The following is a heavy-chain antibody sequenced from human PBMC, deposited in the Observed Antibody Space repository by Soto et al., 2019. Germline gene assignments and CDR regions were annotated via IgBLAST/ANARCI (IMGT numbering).Heavy chain of an antibody. CDR3: TTGIYYEILTGYHNVAY. CDR2: IKSKTDGGTA. J-gene: IGHJ4*02. V-gene: IGHV3-15*01. D-gene: IGHD3-9*01. CDR1: GFNLSHPW. Sequence: EVQLVESGGGLVKPGGSLRLSCVASGFNLSHPWMTWVRQAAGKGLEWVGRIKSKTDGGTADYAAPVKGRATISRDDSKNTVYLQMKSLKTEDTAVYYCTTGIYYEILTGYHNVAYWGQGALVTVSS.